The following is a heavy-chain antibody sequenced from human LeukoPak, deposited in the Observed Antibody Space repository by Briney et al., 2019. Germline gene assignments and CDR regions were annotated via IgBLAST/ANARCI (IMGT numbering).Heavy chain of an antibody. Sequence: GGSLRLSCAASGFTFSNYWLTWVRQAPGKGLEWVANIKQDGGKKTYVDSVKGRSTISRDNAKNSLYLQMNSLRVEDTAVYYCAGPPQAGPFDYWGQGTLVTVSS. V-gene: IGHV3-7*01. CDR2: IKQDGGKK. D-gene: IGHD6-19*01. CDR3: AGPPQAGPFDY. CDR1: GFTFSNYW. J-gene: IGHJ4*02.